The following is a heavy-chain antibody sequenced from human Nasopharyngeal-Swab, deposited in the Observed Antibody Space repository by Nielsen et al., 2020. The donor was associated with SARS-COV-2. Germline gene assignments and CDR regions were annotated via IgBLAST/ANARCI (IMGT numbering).Heavy chain of an antibody. CDR1: GFTVSSNY. J-gene: IGHJ3*02. V-gene: IGHV3-53*01. CDR2: IYSGGST. CDR3: ARLRAFDI. Sequence: GESLKISCAASGFTVSSNYMSWVRQAPGKGLEWVSVIYSGGSTHYADSVKGRFTISRDNSKNTLYLQMNSLRAEDTAVYYCARLRAFDIWGQGTMVTVSS.